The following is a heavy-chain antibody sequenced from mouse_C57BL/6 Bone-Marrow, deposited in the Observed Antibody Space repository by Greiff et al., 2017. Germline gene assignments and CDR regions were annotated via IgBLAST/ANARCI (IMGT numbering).Heavy chain of an antibody. D-gene: IGHD2-5*01. CDR2: ISSGSRTI. J-gene: IGHJ3*01. V-gene: IGHV5-17*01. CDR3: ARKAYYSNYAWFAY. CDR1: GFTFSDYG. Sequence: EVQLVESGGGLVKPGGSLKLSCAASGFTFSDYGMHWVRQAPEKGLEWVAYISSGSRTIYYADIVKGRFTISRDNAKTTLFLQRTSLRSEDTAMYYCARKAYYSNYAWFAYWGQGTLVTVSA.